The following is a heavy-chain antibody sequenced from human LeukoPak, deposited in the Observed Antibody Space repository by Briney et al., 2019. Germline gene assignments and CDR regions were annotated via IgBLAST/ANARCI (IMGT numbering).Heavy chain of an antibody. J-gene: IGHJ4*02. CDR1: GGSISSSSYF. CDR2: ISYSGST. D-gene: IGHD3-22*01. Sequence: SETLSLTCTVSGGSISSSSYFWGWIRLPPGKGLEWTGTISYSGSTYYNPSLKSRVTISVDTSKSQFSLKLNSVTAADTAVYCCARRPLNYYDSSGFLLTFFDYWGQGTLVTVSS. CDR3: ARRPLNYYDSSGFLLTFFDY. V-gene: IGHV4-39*01.